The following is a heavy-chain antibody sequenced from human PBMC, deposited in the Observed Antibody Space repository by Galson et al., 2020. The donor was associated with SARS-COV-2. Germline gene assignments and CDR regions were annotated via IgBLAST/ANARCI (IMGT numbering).Heavy chain of an antibody. D-gene: IGHD2-8*01. V-gene: IGHV4-61*02. CDR3: TRDMVWAGNYYYMDV. CDR1: GGSVSSGSYY. J-gene: IGHJ6*03. Sequence: TLSLTCTVSGGSVSSGSYYWSWIRQPAGKGLEWIGRIYTSGSTIYNPSLKSRVTISVDTSKNQFSLKLSSVTAADTAVYFCTRDMVWAGNYYYMDVWGKGTTVTISS. CDR2: IYTSGST.